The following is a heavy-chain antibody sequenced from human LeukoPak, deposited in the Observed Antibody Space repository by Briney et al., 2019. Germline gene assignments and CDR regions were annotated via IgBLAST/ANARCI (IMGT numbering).Heavy chain of an antibody. CDR2: MNPNSGNT. CDR1: GGTFTSYD. V-gene: IGHV1-8*03. Sequence: ASVKVSCKASGGTFTSYDINWVRQATGQGLEWMGWMNPNSGNTGYAQKFQGRVTITRNTSISTAYMELSSLRSEDTAVYYCARGVGYVEYYYDSSGYYYYMDVWGQGTTVTVSS. CDR3: ARGVGYVEYYYDSSGYYYYMDV. J-gene: IGHJ6*03. D-gene: IGHD3-22*01.